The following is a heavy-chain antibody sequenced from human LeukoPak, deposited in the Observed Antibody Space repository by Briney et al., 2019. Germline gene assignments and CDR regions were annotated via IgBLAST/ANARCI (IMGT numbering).Heavy chain of an antibody. CDR1: GGSISSGGYH. CDR2: IYHGGNT. CDR3: ASYCSTTSCPFDY. D-gene: IGHD2-2*01. V-gene: IGHV4-30-2*01. J-gene: IGHJ4*02. Sequence: SETLSLTCTVSGGSISSGGYHWGWIRQPPGKGLEWIGYIYHGGNTYYNPSLKSRVTISLDRSKNQFSLRLTSVTAADAAVYYCASYCSTTSCPFDYWGQGTLVTVSS.